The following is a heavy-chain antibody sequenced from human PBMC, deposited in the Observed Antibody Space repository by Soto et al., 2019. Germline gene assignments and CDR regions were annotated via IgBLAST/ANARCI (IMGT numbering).Heavy chain of an antibody. V-gene: IGHV3-53*01. J-gene: IGHJ4*02. D-gene: IGHD1-26*01. CDR2: IYSPGST. CDR3: ARGLVGATTAFDC. Sequence: GGSLRLSCAAAGFTVSSSYMSWVRQAPGKGLEWVSTIYSPGSTYYADSVKGRFTISRDNSKNTLYLQMNSLRAEDTAVYYCARGLVGATTAFDCWGQGTLVTVSS. CDR1: GFTVSSSY.